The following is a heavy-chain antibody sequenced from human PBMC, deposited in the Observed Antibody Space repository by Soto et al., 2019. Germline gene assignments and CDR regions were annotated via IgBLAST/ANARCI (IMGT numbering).Heavy chain of an antibody. J-gene: IGHJ6*02. CDR1: GGTFSTYA. CDR3: ARSQGGSSSLDIYSYYYYGMDV. V-gene: IGHV1-69*18. D-gene: IGHD2-15*01. CDR2: VIPIFGTP. Sequence: QVQLVQSGAEVKKPGSSVKVSCKAPGGTFSTYAISWVRQAPGQGLEWMGRVIPIFGTPKYAQKFQGRVTITADESTSTGYMELRSLRSEDTAVYYCARSQGGSSSLDIYSYYYYGMDVWGQGTTVTVSS.